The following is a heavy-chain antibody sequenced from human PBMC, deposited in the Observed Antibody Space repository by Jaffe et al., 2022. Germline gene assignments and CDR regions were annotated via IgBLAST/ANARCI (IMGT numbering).Heavy chain of an antibody. CDR3: AIDPPLYDILTSRGDV. V-gene: IGHV3-21*01. CDR1: GFTFSSYS. CDR2: ISSSSSYI. J-gene: IGHJ6*04. D-gene: IGHD3-9*01. Sequence: EVQLVESGGGLVKPGGSLRLSCAASGFTFSSYSMNWVRQAPGKGLEWVSSISSSSSYIYYADSVKGRFTISRDNAKNSLYLQMNSLRAEDTAVYYCAIDPPLYDILTSRGDVWGKGTTVTVSS.